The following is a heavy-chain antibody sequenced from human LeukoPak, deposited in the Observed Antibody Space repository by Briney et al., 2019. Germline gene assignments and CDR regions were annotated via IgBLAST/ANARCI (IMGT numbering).Heavy chain of an antibody. V-gene: IGHV3-30*18. Sequence: PGGSLRLSCAASGFTFSSYGMHWVRQAPGKGLEWVAVISNDGSDKYYADSVKGRITISRDNSKNTLYLQLNSLRAEDTAVYYCAKDYSGSWYYFDNWGQGTLVTVSS. CDR2: ISNDGSDK. CDR1: GFTFSSYG. D-gene: IGHD6-13*01. CDR3: AKDYSGSWYYFDN. J-gene: IGHJ4*02.